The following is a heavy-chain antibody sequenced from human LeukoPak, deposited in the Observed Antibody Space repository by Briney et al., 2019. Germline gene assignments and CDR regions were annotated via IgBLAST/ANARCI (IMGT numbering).Heavy chain of an antibody. J-gene: IGHJ4*02. V-gene: IGHV4-4*09. CDR1: GGSISSYY. CDR3: ARLGQLVSGTHHFDF. Sequence: SETLSLTCTVSGGSISSYYWSWIRQPPGKALEWIGYIYTSGSTNYNPSLRSRVTISVDTSKNQFSLKLSSVTAADTAVYYCARLGQLVSGTHHFDFWGQGSLVTVYS. CDR2: IYTSGST. D-gene: IGHD3-10*01.